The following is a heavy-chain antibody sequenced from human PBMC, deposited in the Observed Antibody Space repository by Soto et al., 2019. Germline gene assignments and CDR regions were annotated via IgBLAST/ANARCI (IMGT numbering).Heavy chain of an antibody. V-gene: IGHV3-30*18. D-gene: IGHD3-16*02. CDR3: AKERAEDYVWGSYRYSVYFDY. CDR2: ISYDGSNK. Sequence: QVQLVESGGGVVQPGRSLRLSCAASGFTFSSYGMHWVRQAPGKGLEWVAVISYDGSNKYYADSVKGRFTISRDNSKNTLYLQMNSLRAEDTAVYYCAKERAEDYVWGSYRYSVYFDYWGQGTLVTVSS. CDR1: GFTFSSYG. J-gene: IGHJ4*02.